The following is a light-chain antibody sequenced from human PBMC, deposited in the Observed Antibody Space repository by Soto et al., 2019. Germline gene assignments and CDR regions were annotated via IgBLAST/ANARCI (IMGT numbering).Light chain of an antibody. CDR3: QQYNKWPRT. J-gene: IGKJ1*01. CDR1: QSVNSN. Sequence: IIVTQSPSTLSVSPGERATLSCRASQSVNSNLAWYHQKPGQAPRLLIYGASTRATGIPARFSGSGSGTDFTLTISSLQSEDFAVYYCQQYNKWPRTFGQGTKVAIK. CDR2: GAS. V-gene: IGKV3-15*01.